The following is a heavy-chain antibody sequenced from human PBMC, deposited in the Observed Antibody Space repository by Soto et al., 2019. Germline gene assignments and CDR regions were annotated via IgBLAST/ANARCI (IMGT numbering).Heavy chain of an antibody. CDR3: ARQGYSSGWYADY. J-gene: IGHJ4*02. CDR1: GGSISSSSYY. V-gene: IGHV4-39*01. D-gene: IGHD6-19*01. Sequence: QLQLQESGPGLVKPSETLSLTCTVSGGSISSSSYYWGWIRQPPGKGLEWIGSIYYSGSTYYNPSLKSRVTISVDTSKNQFSPKLSSVTAADTAVYYCARQGYSSGWYADYWGQGTLVTVSS. CDR2: IYYSGST.